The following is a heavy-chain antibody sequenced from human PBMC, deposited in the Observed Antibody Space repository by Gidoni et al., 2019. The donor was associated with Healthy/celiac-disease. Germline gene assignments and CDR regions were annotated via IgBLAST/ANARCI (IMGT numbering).Heavy chain of an antibody. V-gene: IGHV4-39*01. J-gene: IGHJ4*02. D-gene: IGHD6-19*01. CDR1: GGSISSSSYY. CDR2: IYYSGST. Sequence: QLQLQESGPGLVKPSETLSLTCTVSGGSISSSSYYWGWIRKPPGKGLVWIGSIYYSGSTYYNPSLKSRVTISVDTSKNQFSLKLSSVTAADTAVYYCARGYSSGWTYFDYWGQGTLVTVSS. CDR3: ARGYSSGWTYFDY.